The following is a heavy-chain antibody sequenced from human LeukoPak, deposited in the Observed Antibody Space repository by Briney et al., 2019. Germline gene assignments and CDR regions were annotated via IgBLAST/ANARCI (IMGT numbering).Heavy chain of an antibody. CDR2: IIPIFGTA. V-gene: IGHV1-69*13. Sequence: SVKVSCKASGGTFSSYAISWVRQAPGQGLEWMGGIIPIFGTANYAQKFQGRVTITADESTSTAYMELSRLRSEDTAVYYCAVTEPVPAAISRRFDPWGQGTLVTVSS. J-gene: IGHJ5*02. D-gene: IGHD2-2*02. CDR3: AVTEPVPAAISRRFDP. CDR1: GGTFSSYA.